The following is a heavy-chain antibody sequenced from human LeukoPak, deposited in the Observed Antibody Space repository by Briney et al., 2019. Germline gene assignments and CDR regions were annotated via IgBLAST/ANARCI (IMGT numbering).Heavy chain of an antibody. Sequence: GGSLRLSCAGTAFTFSNYDMSWVRWAPGKGLEWVSYISSSSSTIYYADSVRGRYTISRDNAKNSQYLQMNSLRADDTAICYCASHLGEVMAAATPPGDVFDVWGQGTMVTVSS. CDR3: ASHLGEVMAAATPPGDVFDV. J-gene: IGHJ3*01. V-gene: IGHV3-48*03. CDR1: AFTFSNYD. CDR2: ISSSSSTI. D-gene: IGHD3-16*01.